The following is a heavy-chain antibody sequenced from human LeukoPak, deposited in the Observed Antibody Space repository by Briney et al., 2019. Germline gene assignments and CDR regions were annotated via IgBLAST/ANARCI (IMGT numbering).Heavy chain of an antibody. CDR2: INHSGST. CDR1: GGSFSGYY. D-gene: IGHD6-19*01. Sequence: SETLSLTCAVYGGSFSGYYWSWIRQPPGKGLEWIGEINHSGSTNYNPSLKSRVTISVDTSKNQFSLKLSSVTAADTAVYYCAREWTVAGSYFDYWGQGTLVTVSS. V-gene: IGHV4-34*01. J-gene: IGHJ4*02. CDR3: AREWTVAGSYFDY.